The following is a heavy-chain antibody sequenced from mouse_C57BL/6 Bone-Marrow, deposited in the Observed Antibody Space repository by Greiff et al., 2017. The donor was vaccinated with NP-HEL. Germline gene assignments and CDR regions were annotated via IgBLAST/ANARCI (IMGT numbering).Heavy chain of an antibody. CDR3: ADYYCSRSYWYFDV. CDR2: IYPRSGNT. CDR1: GYTFTSYG. J-gene: IGHJ1*03. D-gene: IGHD1-1*01. Sequence: QVQLQQSGAELARPGASVKLSCKASGYTFTSYGISWVKQRTGRGLEWIGEIYPRSGNTYYNEKFKGKATLTADKSSSTAYMELRSLTSEDSAVYFCADYYCSRSYWYFDVWGTGTTVTVSS. V-gene: IGHV1-81*01.